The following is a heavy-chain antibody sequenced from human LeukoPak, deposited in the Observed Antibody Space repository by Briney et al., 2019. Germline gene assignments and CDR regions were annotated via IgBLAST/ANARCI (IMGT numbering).Heavy chain of an antibody. J-gene: IGHJ4*02. D-gene: IGHD3-3*01. CDR1: GFTFSSYG. V-gene: IGHV3-30*02. CDR2: IRYDVSKK. CDR3: AKGVRFLEWSPFDY. Sequence: PGGSLRLSCAASGFTFSSYGMHWVRQAPGKGLEWEAFIRYDVSKKYYADSVKGRFTISRDNSKNTLYLQMNSLRAEDTAVYYCAKGVRFLEWSPFDYWGQGTLVTVSS.